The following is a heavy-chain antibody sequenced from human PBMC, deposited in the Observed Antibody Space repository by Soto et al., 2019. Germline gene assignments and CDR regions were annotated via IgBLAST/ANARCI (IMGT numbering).Heavy chain of an antibody. J-gene: IGHJ3*02. D-gene: IGHD7-27*01. CDR3: AQALVFTGGDGFDI. V-gene: IGHV4-31*02. CDR1: GGSITTGGRY. Sequence: QVRLQEWGPGLVKPSQTLSLKCSVSGGSITTGGRYWSWIRQLPGKGLEWIGDIYYSGNTYYNASLTSRVPRAVEAAKKQCSMKLSSVIYEDTAVYYCAQALVFTGGDGFDIWGQGRLVTVSS. CDR2: IYYSGNT.